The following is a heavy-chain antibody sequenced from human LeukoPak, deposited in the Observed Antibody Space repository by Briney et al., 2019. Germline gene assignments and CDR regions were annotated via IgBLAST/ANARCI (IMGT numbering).Heavy chain of an antibody. CDR1: GFTFSSYA. D-gene: IGHD6-19*01. Sequence: GRSLRLSCAASGFTFSSYAMHWVRQAPGKGLEWVAVISYDGSNKYYADSVKGRFTISRDNSKNTLYLQMNSLRAEDTAVYYCARGEYSSGGPFDYWGQGTLVTVSS. CDR3: ARGEYSSGGPFDY. J-gene: IGHJ4*02. V-gene: IGHV3-30-3*01. CDR2: ISYDGSNK.